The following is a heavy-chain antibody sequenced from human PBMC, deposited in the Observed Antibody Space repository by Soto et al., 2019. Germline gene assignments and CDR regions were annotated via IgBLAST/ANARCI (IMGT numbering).Heavy chain of an antibody. CDR2: ISRSDDGP. CDR3: AKNYFFDS. V-gene: IGHV3-23*01. CDR1: GFTFSSYA. J-gene: IGHJ4*02. Sequence: GGSLRLCCAASGFTFSSYAMSWVRQAPGKGLEWVSSISRSDDGPYYADSVKGRFTISRDNSQNTLYLLMNSLRAEDTAVYYCAKNYFFDSWGQRAPVTGSS.